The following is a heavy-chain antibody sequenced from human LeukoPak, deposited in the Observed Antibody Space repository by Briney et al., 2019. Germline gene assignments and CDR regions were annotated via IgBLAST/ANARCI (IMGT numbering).Heavy chain of an antibody. J-gene: IGHJ4*02. Sequence: SETLSLTCTVSGGSISSSSYYWGWIRQPPGKGLEWIGSIYYSGSTYYNPSLKSQVTISVDTSKNQFSLKLSSVTAADTAVYYCARQVYDSSGYSTDFDYWGQGTLVTVSS. CDR1: GGSISSSSYY. CDR3: ARQVYDSSGYSTDFDY. D-gene: IGHD3-22*01. V-gene: IGHV4-39*01. CDR2: IYYSGST.